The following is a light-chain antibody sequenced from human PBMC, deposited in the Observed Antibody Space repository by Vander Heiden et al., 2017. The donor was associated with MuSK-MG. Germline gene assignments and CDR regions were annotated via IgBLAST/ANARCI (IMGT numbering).Light chain of an antibody. Sequence: IQMTQSPSTLSASVGDRVTITCRASQNINNYLAWYQQKPGKAPKVLIYKASNLESGVPSRFSGSGSGTDFTLSISSLQPDNFATYHCQQYNSSPWTFGQGTKLEI. V-gene: IGKV1-5*03. J-gene: IGKJ2*02. CDR3: QQYNSSPWT. CDR1: QNINNY. CDR2: KAS.